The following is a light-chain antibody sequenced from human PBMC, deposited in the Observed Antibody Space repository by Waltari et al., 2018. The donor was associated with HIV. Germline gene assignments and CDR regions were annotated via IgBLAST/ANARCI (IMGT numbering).Light chain of an antibody. Sequence: QSALTQPASVSGSPGQSITISCTGTSSDVGSYNVVSWYQQHPGKAPKLMIHEEKKRPSGFSNRFSGAKSGNTASLTISGLQAEDEADYSCCSYAGSSTWVFGGGTKLTVL. CDR2: EEK. V-gene: IGLV2-23*01. J-gene: IGLJ3*02. CDR3: CSYAGSSTWV. CDR1: SSDVGSYNV.